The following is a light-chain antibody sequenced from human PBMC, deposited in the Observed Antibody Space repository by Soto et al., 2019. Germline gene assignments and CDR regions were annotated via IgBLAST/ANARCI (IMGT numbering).Light chain of an antibody. CDR1: QTINTY. J-gene: IGKJ2*01. V-gene: IGKV1-39*01. Sequence: DIQVTQSPSSLSASVGDRVTITCRTSQTINTYLNWYQQQPGKVPKLLIFAASTLHSGVPSRFSGSGSGTDFTLTITSLQPEDFATYYCQQGSSAPFTFGPGTQLEV. CDR2: AAS. CDR3: QQGSSAPFT.